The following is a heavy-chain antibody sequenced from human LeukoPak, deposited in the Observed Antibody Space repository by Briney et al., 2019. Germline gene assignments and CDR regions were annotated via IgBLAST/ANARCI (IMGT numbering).Heavy chain of an antibody. Sequence: SQTLSLTCAISGDSVSSQSAAWNWIRKSPARGLEWLGRTYYRSRWNTDSAESVRSRITINPDTSKNQFSLHLKSVTPEDTAVYYCTRDLAVTYPGWFDLWGQGILVTVSS. V-gene: IGHV6-1*01. J-gene: IGHJ5*02. CDR1: GDSVSSQSAA. CDR3: TRDLAVTYPGWFDL. D-gene: IGHD6-19*01. CDR2: TYYRSRWNT.